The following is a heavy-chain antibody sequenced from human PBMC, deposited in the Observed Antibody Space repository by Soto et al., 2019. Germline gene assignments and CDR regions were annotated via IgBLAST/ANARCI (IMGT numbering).Heavy chain of an antibody. CDR3: ERDPRETGLFDY. Sequence: SETLSLTCTVSGGSISSGGYYWSWIRQHPGKGLEWIGYIYYSGSTYYNPSLKSRVTISVDTSKNQFSLKLSSVTAADTAVYYCERDPRETGLFDYWGQGPLVPVSS. CDR1: GGSISSGGYY. CDR2: IYYSGST. J-gene: IGHJ4*02. D-gene: IGHD1-26*01. V-gene: IGHV4-31*03.